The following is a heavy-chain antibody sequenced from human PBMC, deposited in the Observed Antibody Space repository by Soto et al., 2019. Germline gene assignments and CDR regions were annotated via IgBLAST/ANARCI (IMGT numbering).Heavy chain of an antibody. V-gene: IGHV3-66*01. Sequence: EVQLVESGGGLVQPGGSLRLSCAASGFTVSSNYMSWVRQAPGKGVEWGSVIYSGGTTYYADSVKGRLTISRDNPKNTLYLPITTPRAADTAVYYCPRNGDSSHYSGSFHPWRQGTLLTVSS. D-gene: IGHD3-22*01. CDR2: IYSGGTT. CDR1: GFTVSSNY. J-gene: IGHJ5*02. CDR3: PRNGDSSHYSGSFHP.